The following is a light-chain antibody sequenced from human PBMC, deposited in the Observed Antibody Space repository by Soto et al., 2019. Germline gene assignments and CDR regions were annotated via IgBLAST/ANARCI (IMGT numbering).Light chain of an antibody. CDR1: QSVSSSY. CDR2: GAS. CDR3: QQYGRSPYT. V-gene: IGKV3-20*01. Sequence: EIVLTQSPGTLSLSPGERATLSCRASQSVSSSYLAWYQQKPGQAPRLLIYGASSRATGIPERFSGSGSGTDVTLTISRLDAEVVAVYYRQQYGRSPYTFGQGTKLEIK. J-gene: IGKJ2*01.